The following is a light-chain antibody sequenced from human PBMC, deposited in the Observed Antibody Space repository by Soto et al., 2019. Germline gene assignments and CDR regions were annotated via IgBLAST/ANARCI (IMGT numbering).Light chain of an antibody. Sequence: DIVLTQSPGTLSLSPGDRSTLSCRASQSVSTSYLAWYQQKPGQAPRLLIYGASSRATGIPDRFSGSGSGTDFTLTISGLEPEDFAVYYCQQYGSSFTFGQGTRLEIK. V-gene: IGKV3-20*01. CDR1: QSVSTSY. CDR2: GAS. J-gene: IGKJ5*01. CDR3: QQYGSSFT.